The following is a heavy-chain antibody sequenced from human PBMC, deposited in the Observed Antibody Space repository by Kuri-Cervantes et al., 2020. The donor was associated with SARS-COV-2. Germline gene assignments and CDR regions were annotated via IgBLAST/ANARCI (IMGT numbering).Heavy chain of an antibody. CDR1: GYKFTDYW. V-gene: IGHV5-51*01. CDR3: ARRGRSGSYYGP. CDR2: IYHDDSDT. J-gene: IGHJ5*02. D-gene: IGHD3-22*01. Sequence: GSLRLSCAGSGYKFTDYWIGWVRQMPGKGLEWMGVIYHDDSDTRNSPSFQGQVTISADKSISTAYLQWSSLKASYTAIYYCARRGRSGSYYGPWGQGTLVTVSS.